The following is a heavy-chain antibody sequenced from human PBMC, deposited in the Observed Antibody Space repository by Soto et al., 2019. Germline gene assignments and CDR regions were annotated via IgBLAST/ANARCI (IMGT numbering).Heavy chain of an antibody. CDR1: GDSIGSVKYH. Sequence: QVRLQESGPGLVKPSETLSLTCTVSGDSIGSVKYHWGWIRQSPGKGLEWIGSMYSTGSTQYNPSLKSRVTMSVDTSTNQFSLKLMSVTAADTAIYYCARRPVRGGNSGVGFDPWGQGTLVTVSS. D-gene: IGHD2-15*01. V-gene: IGHV4-39*01. CDR2: MYSTGST. CDR3: ARRPVRGGNSGVGFDP. J-gene: IGHJ5*02.